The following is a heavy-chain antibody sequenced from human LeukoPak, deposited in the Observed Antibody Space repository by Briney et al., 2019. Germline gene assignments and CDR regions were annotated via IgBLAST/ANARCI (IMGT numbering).Heavy chain of an antibody. V-gene: IGHV3-53*01. J-gene: IGHJ6*02. CDR3: ARRSYCSGGRCFSDYYKYGMDV. Sequence: GGSLRLSCAASGFTVSSNYMSWVRQAPGKGLEWVSVIYSGGSTYYADSVKGRFTISRDNSKDTLYLQMNSLRAEDTAVYYCARRSYCSGGRCFSDYYKYGMDVWGQGTTVTVSS. CDR1: GFTVSSNY. CDR2: IYSGGST. D-gene: IGHD2-15*01.